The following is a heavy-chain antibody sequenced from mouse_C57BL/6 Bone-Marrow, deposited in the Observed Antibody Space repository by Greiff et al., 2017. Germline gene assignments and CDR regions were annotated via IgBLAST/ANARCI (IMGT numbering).Heavy chain of an antibody. CDR1: GFTFRSYA. Sequence: EVKVVESGEGLVKPGGSLKLSCAASGFTFRSYAMSWVRHTPEKRLAWVAYLSSGGDYIYYADPVKGRFTISRDNARNTLYLQMSSLKSEDTAMYYCTRDRIYYYGSAWFAYWGQGTLVTVSA. D-gene: IGHD1-1*01. CDR3: TRDRIYYYGSAWFAY. CDR2: LSSGGDYI. J-gene: IGHJ3*01. V-gene: IGHV5-9-1*02.